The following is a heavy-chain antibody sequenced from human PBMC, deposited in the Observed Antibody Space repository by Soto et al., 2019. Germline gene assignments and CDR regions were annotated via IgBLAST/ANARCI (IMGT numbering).Heavy chain of an antibody. Sequence: GASVKVSCKASGYTFTSYAMHWVRQAPGQRLEWMGWISPYNGYTKYAQNLQDRVTLTIDTSTNTAYMELRSLRSDDRAVYYCARVPRTATTVAYNFFGPWGQGTLVTVS. CDR1: GYTFTSYA. CDR2: ISPYNGYT. CDR3: ARVPRTATTVAYNFFGP. D-gene: IGHD1-1*01. V-gene: IGHV1-3*01. J-gene: IGHJ5*02.